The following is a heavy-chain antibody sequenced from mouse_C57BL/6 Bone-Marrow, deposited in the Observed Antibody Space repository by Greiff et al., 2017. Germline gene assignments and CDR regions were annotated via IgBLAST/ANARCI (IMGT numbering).Heavy chain of an antibody. CDR1: GYTFTSYW. Sequence: QVQLQQPGAELVRPGSSVKLSCKASGYTFTSYWMDWVKQRPGQGLEWIGNIYPSDSETHYNQKFKDKATLTVDKASSTAYMQLSSLTSEDSAVYYCARGRDYSNLFAYWGQGTLVTVSA. D-gene: IGHD2-5*01. CDR2: IYPSDSET. J-gene: IGHJ3*01. V-gene: IGHV1-61*01. CDR3: ARGRDYSNLFAY.